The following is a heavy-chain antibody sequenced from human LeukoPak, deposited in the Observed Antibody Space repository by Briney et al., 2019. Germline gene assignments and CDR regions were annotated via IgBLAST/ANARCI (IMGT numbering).Heavy chain of an antibody. J-gene: IGHJ4*02. D-gene: IGHD2-8*02. CDR3: ARRPKEEGYWDFDY. Sequence: SETLSLTCTVSGGSISSSSYYWGWIRQPPGKGLEWIGSIYYSGSTYYDPSLKSRVTISVDTSKNQFSLKLSSVTAADTAVYYCARRPKEEGYWDFDYWGQGTLVTVSS. CDR1: GGSISSSSYY. V-gene: IGHV4-39*01. CDR2: IYYSGST.